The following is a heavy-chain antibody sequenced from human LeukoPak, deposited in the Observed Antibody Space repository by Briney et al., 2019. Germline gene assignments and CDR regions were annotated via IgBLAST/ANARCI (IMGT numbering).Heavy chain of an antibody. D-gene: IGHD2-15*01. V-gene: IGHV4-31*03. CDR3: ARIHRYCSGGACYVLDN. J-gene: IGHJ4*02. CDR1: GGSISSGPYY. Sequence: PSETLSLTCTVSGGSISSGPYYWNWIRQHPGKGLEWNGYISYSGNTYYNPSLKSRVTISVDTSKNQSSLKLSSVTAADTAVYYCARIHRYCSGGACYVLDNWGQGTLVAVSS. CDR2: ISYSGNT.